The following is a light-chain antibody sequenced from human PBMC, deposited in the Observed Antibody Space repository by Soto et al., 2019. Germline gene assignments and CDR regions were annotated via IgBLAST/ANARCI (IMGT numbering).Light chain of an antibody. CDR3: ISYTTSNTWV. V-gene: IGLV2-14*01. J-gene: IGLJ3*02. CDR2: EVT. CDR1: SSDVGAYNY. Sequence: QSALTQPASVSGSPGQSITISCTGSSSDVGAYNYVSWYQHQPGKAPKVMIYEVTNRPSGVSKRFSGSKPGNTASLTISGLQADDEADYYCISYTTSNTWVFGGGTKLTVL.